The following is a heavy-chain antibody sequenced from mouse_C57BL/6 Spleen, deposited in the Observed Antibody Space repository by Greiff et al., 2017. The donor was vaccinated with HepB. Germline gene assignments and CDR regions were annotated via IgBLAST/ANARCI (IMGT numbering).Heavy chain of an antibody. CDR1: YTFTAYYM. J-gene: IGHJ3*01. Sequence: VQLQQSGPELVKPGASVKMSCKASGYTFTAYYMHWVKQKPGKGLEWIGEIYPGSGNTYYNEKFKGKATLTADTSSSTAYMQLSSLTSEDSAVYFCARRGDVGFAYWGQGTLVTVSA. CDR2: YPGSGNTY. V-gene: IGHV1-83*01. CDR3: RRGDVGFAY. D-gene: IGHD3-3*01.